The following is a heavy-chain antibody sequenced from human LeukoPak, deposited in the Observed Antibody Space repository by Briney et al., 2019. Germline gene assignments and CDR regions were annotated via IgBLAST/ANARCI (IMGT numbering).Heavy chain of an antibody. J-gene: IGHJ4*02. CDR1: GYTFTSSS. V-gene: IGHV1-18*01. CDR3: ARGAISSGSFDS. D-gene: IGHD1-26*01. Sequence: ASVKVSCKTSGYTFTSSSITWVRQAPGQGLEWMGWTSGYNGNTNYAQKLQGRVTMTTDTSTSTAYMELRSLRSDDTAVYYCARGAISSGSFDSWGQGTLVTVSS. CDR2: TSGYNGNT.